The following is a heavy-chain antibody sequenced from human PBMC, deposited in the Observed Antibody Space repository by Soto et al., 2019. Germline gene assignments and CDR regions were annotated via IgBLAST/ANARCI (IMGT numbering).Heavy chain of an antibody. J-gene: IGHJ3*01. Sequence: ASVKVSCKASGYTFTNYGISWVRQAPGQRLEWMGWVNAGNGNTKYSQKFQGRVTITRDTSASTAYMELSSLRSEDTAVYYCARGPRDHFYYDSSDYARSYGAFDLWGQGTMVTVSS. V-gene: IGHV1-3*01. CDR1: GYTFTNYG. CDR2: VNAGNGNT. D-gene: IGHD3-22*01. CDR3: ARGPRDHFYYDSSDYARSYGAFDL.